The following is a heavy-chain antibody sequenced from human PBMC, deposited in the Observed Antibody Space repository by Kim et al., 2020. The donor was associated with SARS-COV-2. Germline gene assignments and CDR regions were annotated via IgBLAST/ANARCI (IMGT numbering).Heavy chain of an antibody. CDR3: AKAYYYEILTGYDY. D-gene: IGHD3-9*01. CDR2: IWYDGSNK. J-gene: IGHJ4*02. V-gene: IGHV3-33*06. CDR1: GFTFSSYG. Sequence: GGSLRLSCAASGFTFSSYGMHWVRQAPGKGLEWVAVIWYDGSNKYYADSVKGRFTISRDNSKNTLYLQMNSLRAEDTAVYYCAKAYYYEILTGYDYWGQGTLVTVSS.